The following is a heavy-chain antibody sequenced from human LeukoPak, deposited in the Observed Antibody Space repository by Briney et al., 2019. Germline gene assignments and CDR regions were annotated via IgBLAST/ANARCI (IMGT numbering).Heavy chain of an antibody. Sequence: GGSLRLSCAASGFTFNDYGMAWVRQPPGKGLEWVSGVTWNAGSTGYADSVKGRFTISRDNAKSSLYLQMNSLRAEDAALYYCARGYCSGNSCRLFDYWGQGTLVTVSS. V-gene: IGHV3-20*04. CDR2: VTWNAGST. CDR1: GFTFNDYG. J-gene: IGHJ4*02. CDR3: ARGYCSGNSCRLFDY. D-gene: IGHD2-15*01.